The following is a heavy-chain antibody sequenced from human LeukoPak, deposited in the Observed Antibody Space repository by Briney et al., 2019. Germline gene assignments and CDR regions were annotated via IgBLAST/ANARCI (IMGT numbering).Heavy chain of an antibody. CDR1: GFTFNNYR. J-gene: IGHJ4*02. CDR3: AREYALDY. V-gene: IGHV3-7*01. CDR2: IRQDGSEK. Sequence: PGGSLRLSCAASGFTFNNYRMSWVRQAPGKGLEWVANIRQDGSEKYYVDSVKGRFTISRDNAKNSLYLQVNSLRAEDTAVYYCAREYALDYWGQGTLVTVSS.